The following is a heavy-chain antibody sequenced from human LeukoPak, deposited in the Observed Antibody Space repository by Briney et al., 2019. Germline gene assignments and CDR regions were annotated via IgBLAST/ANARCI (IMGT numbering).Heavy chain of an antibody. CDR2: ISSSGTYI. D-gene: IGHD6-19*01. Sequence: PGGSLRHPRSASAFHLCNYSMHWVGPPPRKGLGWVSSISSSGTYIYYADSVKGRFTISRDNAKSSLYLQMNSLRVEDTAVYYCARVPPSSGWYIFDNWGQGTLVTVSS. J-gene: IGHJ4*02. V-gene: IGHV3-21*01. CDR3: ARVPPSSGWYIFDN. CDR1: AFHLCNYS.